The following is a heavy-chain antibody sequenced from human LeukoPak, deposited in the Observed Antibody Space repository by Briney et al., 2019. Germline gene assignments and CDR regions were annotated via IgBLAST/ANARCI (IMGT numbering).Heavy chain of an antibody. J-gene: IGHJ5*02. V-gene: IGHV1-8*01. CDR1: GYTFTSYD. Sequence: GASVKVSCKASGYTFTSYDINWVRQATGQGLEWMGWMNPNSGNTGYAQKFQGRVTMTRNTSISTAYMELSSLRSEDTAVYYCAESRKPRGWFDPWGQGTLVAVSS. CDR3: AESRKPRGWFDP. CDR2: MNPNSGNT. D-gene: IGHD1-14*01.